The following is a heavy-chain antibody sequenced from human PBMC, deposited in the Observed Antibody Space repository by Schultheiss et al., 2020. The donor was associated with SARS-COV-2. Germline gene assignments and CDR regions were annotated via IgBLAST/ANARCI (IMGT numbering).Heavy chain of an antibody. CDR3: ARRGVAAGYRYAFDI. V-gene: IGHV4-39*07. J-gene: IGHJ3*02. CDR1: GGSISSSSYY. D-gene: IGHD6-13*01. CDR2: IYHSGST. Sequence: SETLSLTCTVSGGSISSSSYYWGWIRQPPGKGLEWIGSIYHSGSTYYNPSLKRRVTISVDKSKNQFSLKRGTVTAADTSVYYCARRGVAAGYRYAFDIWGQGTMVTVSS.